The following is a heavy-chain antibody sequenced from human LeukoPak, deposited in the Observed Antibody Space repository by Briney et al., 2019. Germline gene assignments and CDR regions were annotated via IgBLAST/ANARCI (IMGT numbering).Heavy chain of an antibody. CDR3: SRAQYCSSTCCYGPREYMDV. CDR1: GFPFRSYW. CDR2: IKQDGSEK. Sequence: PGGSLRLSFAVYGFPFRSYWMSWVRQAPGKGLEWVANIKQDGSEKYYVDSVKGRFTISRDDTKNSLDLHMNSLRADDTAVDYCSRAQYCSSTCCYGPREYMDVWGKGTTVTVS. D-gene: IGHD2-2*01. J-gene: IGHJ6*03. V-gene: IGHV3-7*01.